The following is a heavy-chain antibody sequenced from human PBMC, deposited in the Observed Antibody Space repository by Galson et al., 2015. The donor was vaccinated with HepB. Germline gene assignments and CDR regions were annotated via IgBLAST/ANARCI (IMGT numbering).Heavy chain of an antibody. CDR2: IIPILGIA. CDR1: GGTFSSYA. V-gene: IGHV1-69*04. J-gene: IGHJ6*02. Sequence: SVKVSCKASGGTFSSYAISWVRQAPGQGLEWMGRIIPILGIANYAQKFQGRVTITADKSTSTAYMELNSLRSEDTAVYYCAAGYCSGGSCYLRPYYYYGMDVWGQGTTVTVSS. D-gene: IGHD2-15*01. CDR3: AAGYCSGGSCYLRPYYYYGMDV.